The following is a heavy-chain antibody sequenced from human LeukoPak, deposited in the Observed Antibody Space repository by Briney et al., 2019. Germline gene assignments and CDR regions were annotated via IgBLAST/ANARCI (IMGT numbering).Heavy chain of an antibody. J-gene: IGHJ6*02. V-gene: IGHV3-23*01. Sequence: GGSLRLSCAASGFTFSSYAMSWDRQATGKGLEWVSAISGSGGSTYYADSVKGRFTISRDNSKNTLYLQMNSLRAEDTAVYYCARDKGYYYYGMGVWGQGTTVTVSS. CDR2: ISGSGGST. CDR3: ARDKGYYYYGMGV. CDR1: GFTFSSYA.